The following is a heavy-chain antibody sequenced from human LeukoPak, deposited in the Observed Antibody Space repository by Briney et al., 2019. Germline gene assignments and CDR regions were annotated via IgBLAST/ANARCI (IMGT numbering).Heavy chain of an antibody. Sequence: SGGSLRLSCAASGFTFRDYYMGWIRQAPRKGLEWASYITNSGSRIYTADSVKGRFTISRDNAKNSLYLQMNSLRAEDTAVYYCARAFNDAFDISGQGTMVTVSS. CDR2: ITNSGSRI. V-gene: IGHV3-11*04. J-gene: IGHJ3*02. CDR3: ARAFNDAFDI. CDR1: GFTFRDYY.